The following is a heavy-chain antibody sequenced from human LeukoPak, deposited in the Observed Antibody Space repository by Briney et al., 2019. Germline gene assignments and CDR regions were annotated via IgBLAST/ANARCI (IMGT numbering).Heavy chain of an antibody. CDR1: GYTFTSYG. Sequence: GASVTVSCKASGYTFTSYGISWVRQAPGQGLEWMGWINPNSGGTNYAQKFQGRVTMTRDTSISTAYMELSRLRSDDTAVYYCARAPLYMYSSGRPNDYWGQGTLVTVSS. D-gene: IGHD6-19*01. V-gene: IGHV1-2*02. J-gene: IGHJ4*02. CDR3: ARAPLYMYSSGRPNDY. CDR2: INPNSGGT.